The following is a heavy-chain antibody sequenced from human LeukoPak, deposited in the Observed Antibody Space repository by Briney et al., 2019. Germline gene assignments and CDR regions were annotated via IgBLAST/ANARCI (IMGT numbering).Heavy chain of an antibody. J-gene: IGHJ4*02. D-gene: IGHD5-18*01. Sequence: SETLSLTCTVSGGSISNYYWSWIRQPPGKGLEWIGEINHSGSTNYNSSLKSRVTISVDTSKNQFSLKVSSVTAADTAVYYCAREKMRRYSYGYAHWGQGTLVTVSS. V-gene: IGHV4-34*01. CDR3: AREKMRRYSYGYAH. CDR1: GGSISNYY. CDR2: INHSGST.